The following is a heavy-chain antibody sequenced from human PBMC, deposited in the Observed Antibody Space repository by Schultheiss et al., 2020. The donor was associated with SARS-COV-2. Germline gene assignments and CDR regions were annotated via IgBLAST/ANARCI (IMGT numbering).Heavy chain of an antibody. CDR3: ARSTPARYPKHVGY. Sequence: SETLSLTCTVSGGSISSYYWSWIRQPPGKGLEWIGYIYYSGSTNYNPSLKSRVTISVDTSKNQFSLKLSSVTAADTAVYYCARSTPARYPKHVGYWGQGTLVTVSS. CDR2: IYYSGST. J-gene: IGHJ4*02. V-gene: IGHV4-59*12. D-gene: IGHD3-9*01. CDR1: GGSISSYY.